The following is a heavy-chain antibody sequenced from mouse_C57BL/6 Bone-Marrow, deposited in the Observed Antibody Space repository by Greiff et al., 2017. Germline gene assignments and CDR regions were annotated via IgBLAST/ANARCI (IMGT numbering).Heavy chain of an antibody. D-gene: IGHD1-1*01. CDR2: IYPGNSDT. CDR1: GYTFTSYW. V-gene: IGHV1-5*01. J-gene: IGHJ4*01. CDR3: TRETVVAYYYAMDY. Sequence: VQLQQSGTVLARPGASVKMSCKTSGYTFTSYWMHWVQQRPGQGLEWIGAIYPGNSDTSYNQKFKGKAKLTAVTSASTAYMELSSLTNEDSAVYYCTRETVVAYYYAMDYWGQGTSVTVSS.